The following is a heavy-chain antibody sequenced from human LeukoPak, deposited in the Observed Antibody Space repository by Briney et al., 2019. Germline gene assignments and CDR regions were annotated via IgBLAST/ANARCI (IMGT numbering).Heavy chain of an antibody. J-gene: IGHJ4*02. CDR3: ARHPSVVGIAANIDY. V-gene: IGHV4-39*01. CDR1: SGSIKFSSYY. Sequence: SETLSLTCTVSSGSIKFSSYYWSWVRQPPGKGLEWIGSIYYTGSTYYNPSLKSRVTISVDTSKNQFSLKLSSVTAADTAVYYCARHPSVVGIAANIDYWGQGTLVTVSS. CDR2: IYYTGST. D-gene: IGHD6-13*01.